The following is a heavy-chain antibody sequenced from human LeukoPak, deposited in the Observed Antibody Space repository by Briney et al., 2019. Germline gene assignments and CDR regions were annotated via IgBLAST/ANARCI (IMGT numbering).Heavy chain of an antibody. Sequence: PSETLSLTCTVSGGSISSYYWSWIRQPPGKGLEWIGYIYYSGSTNYNPSLKSRVTMSVDTSKNQFSLKLSSVTAADTAVYYCAMIGYSSSWYVLDYWGQGTLVTVSS. CDR2: IYYSGST. CDR3: AMIGYSSSWYVLDY. J-gene: IGHJ4*02. D-gene: IGHD6-13*01. V-gene: IGHV4-59*01. CDR1: GGSISSYY.